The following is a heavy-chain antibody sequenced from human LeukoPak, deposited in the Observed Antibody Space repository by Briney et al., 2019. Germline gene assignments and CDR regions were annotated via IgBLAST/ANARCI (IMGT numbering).Heavy chain of an antibody. CDR2: ISAYNGNT. V-gene: IGHV1-18*01. CDR3: ARGPSGSYDEGYFDY. J-gene: IGHJ4*02. D-gene: IGHD1-26*01. Sequence: ASVKVSCKASGYTFTSYGISWVRRAPGQGLEWMGWISAYNGNTNYAQKLQGRVTMTTDTPTSTAYMELRSLRSDDTAVYYCARGPSGSYDEGYFDYWGQGTLVTVSS. CDR1: GYTFTSYG.